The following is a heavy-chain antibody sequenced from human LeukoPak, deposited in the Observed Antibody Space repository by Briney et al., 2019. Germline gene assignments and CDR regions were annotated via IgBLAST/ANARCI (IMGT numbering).Heavy chain of an antibody. CDR2: IKQDGSEK. CDR1: GFTFSSYW. V-gene: IGHV3-7*03. J-gene: IGHJ5*02. CDR3: ARRYCSGGSCYANWFDP. Sequence: GGSLRLSCAGSGFTFSSYWMSWVRPAPGKGPEWVAKIKQDGSEKYYVDSGKGRFTISRDNAKNSLYLQMNNLRAENTAVYYCARRYCSGGSCYANWFDPWGQGTLVTVSS. D-gene: IGHD2-15*01.